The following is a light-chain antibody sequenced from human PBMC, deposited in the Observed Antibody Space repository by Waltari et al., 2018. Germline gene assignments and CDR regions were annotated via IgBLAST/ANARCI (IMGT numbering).Light chain of an antibody. V-gene: IGKV3-15*01. CDR2: DAS. Sequence: EIVLTQSPATLSLSPGEGATLSCRASESVRSYLAWYQQKPGQAPRLLIYDASNRATGIPARFSGSGSGTEFTLTISSLQSEDFAVYYCQQYNNWPLTFGQGTRLEIK. J-gene: IGKJ5*01. CDR1: ESVRSY. CDR3: QQYNNWPLT.